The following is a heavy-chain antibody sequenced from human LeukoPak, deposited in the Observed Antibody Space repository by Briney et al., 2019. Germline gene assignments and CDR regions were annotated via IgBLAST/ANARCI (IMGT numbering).Heavy chain of an antibody. Sequence: SETLSLTCSVSGVSISSGSNYWGWIRQPPGKGLEWIGEINHSGSTNYNPSLKSRVTISVDTSKNQFSLKLSSVTAADTAVYYCARHSKWSTAMALDYWGQGTLVTVSS. J-gene: IGHJ4*02. D-gene: IGHD5-18*01. CDR2: INHSGST. CDR1: GVSISSGSNY. CDR3: ARHSKWSTAMALDY. V-gene: IGHV4-39*01.